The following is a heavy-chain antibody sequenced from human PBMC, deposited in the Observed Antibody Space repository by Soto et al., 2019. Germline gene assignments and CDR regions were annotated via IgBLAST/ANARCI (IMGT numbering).Heavy chain of an antibody. CDR2: INGYNGYT. D-gene: IGHD6-6*01. CDR1: GYTFSSYG. CDR3: AKKHSGSSLAY. V-gene: IGHV1-18*01. J-gene: IGHJ4*02. Sequence: ASVKVSCKASGYTFSSYGINWMRQAPGQGPEWMGYINGYNGYTIYAQKLQGRVTMTTDTSTSTAYMELSGLTSDDTAVYFCAKKHSGSSLAYWGQGSLVTVSS.